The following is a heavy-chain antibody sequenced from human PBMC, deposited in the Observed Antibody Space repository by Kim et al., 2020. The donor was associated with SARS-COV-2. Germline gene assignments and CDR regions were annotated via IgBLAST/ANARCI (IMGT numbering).Heavy chain of an antibody. CDR1: GGTFSSYA. Sequence: SVKVSCKASGGTFSSYAISWVRQAPGQGLEWMGRIIPILGIANYAQKFQGRVTITADKSTSTAYMELSSLRSEDTAVYYCARSMITMIVLYYYYGMDVWGQGTTVTVSS. CDR2: IIPILGIA. CDR3: ARSMITMIVLYYYYGMDV. V-gene: IGHV1-69*04. J-gene: IGHJ6*02. D-gene: IGHD3-22*01.